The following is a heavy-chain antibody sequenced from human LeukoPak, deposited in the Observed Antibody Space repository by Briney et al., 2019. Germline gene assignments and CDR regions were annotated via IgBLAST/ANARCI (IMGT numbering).Heavy chain of an antibody. CDR1: GGTFSSYA. D-gene: IGHD4-17*01. CDR2: IIPIFGTA. J-gene: IGHJ4*02. CDR3: ATDGDYATFDY. V-gene: IGHV1-69*06. Sequence: SVKVSCKASGGTFSSYAISWVRQAPGQGLEWMGGIIPIFGTANYAQKFQGRVTMTEDTSTDTAYMELSSLRSEDTAVYYCATDGDYATFDYWGQGTLVTVSS.